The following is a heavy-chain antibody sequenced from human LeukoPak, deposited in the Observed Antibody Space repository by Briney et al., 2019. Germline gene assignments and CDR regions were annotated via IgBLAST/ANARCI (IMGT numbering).Heavy chain of an antibody. CDR2: INPSGGST. V-gene: IGHV1-46*01. CDR3: ARGPVGAKMDY. CDR1: GYTFTGYY. D-gene: IGHD1-26*01. J-gene: IGHJ4*02. Sequence: ASVKVSCKSSGYTFTGYYMHWVRQAPGQGLEWMGIINPSGGSTSYAQKFQGRVTMTRDTSTSTVYMELSSLRSEDTAVYYCARGPVGAKMDYWGQGTLVTVSS.